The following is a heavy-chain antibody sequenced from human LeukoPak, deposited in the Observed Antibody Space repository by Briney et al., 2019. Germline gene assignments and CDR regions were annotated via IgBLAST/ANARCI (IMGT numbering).Heavy chain of an antibody. CDR1: GFTFSSYS. CDR3: ARDPRVYYGSGYNWFDP. J-gene: IGHJ5*02. CDR2: ISSSSSSYI. Sequence: GGSLRLSCAASGFTFSSYSMNWVRQAPGKGLEWVSSISSSSSSYIYYADSVKGRFTISRDNAKNSLYLQMNSLRAEDTAVYYCARDPRVYYGSGYNWFDPWGQGTLVTVSS. D-gene: IGHD3-10*01. V-gene: IGHV3-21*01.